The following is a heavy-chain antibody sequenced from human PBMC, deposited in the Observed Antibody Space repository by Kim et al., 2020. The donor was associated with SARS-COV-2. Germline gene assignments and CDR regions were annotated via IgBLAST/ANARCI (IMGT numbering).Heavy chain of an antibody. D-gene: IGHD3-22*01. CDR1: GGSISSSSYY. V-gene: IGHV4-39*01. J-gene: IGHJ4*02. Sequence: SETLSLTCTVSGGSISSSSYYWGWIRQPPGKGLEWIGSIYYSGSTYYNPSLKSRVTISVDTSKNQFSLKLSSVTAADTAVYYCARYDSSGYYSDYWGQGTLVTVSS. CDR2: IYYSGST. CDR3: ARYDSSGYYSDY.